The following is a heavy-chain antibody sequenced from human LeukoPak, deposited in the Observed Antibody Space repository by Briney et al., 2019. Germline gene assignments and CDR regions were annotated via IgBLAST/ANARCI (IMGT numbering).Heavy chain of an antibody. CDR3: AKARTYSSGWYWAY. Sequence: GGSLRLSCAASGFTFSSYAMSWVRRAPGKGLEWVSAISGSGGSTYYADSVKGRFTISRDNSKNTLYLQMNSLRAEDTAVYYCAKARTYSSGWYWAYWGQGTLVTVSS. V-gene: IGHV3-23*01. J-gene: IGHJ4*02. CDR2: ISGSGGST. D-gene: IGHD6-19*01. CDR1: GFTFSSYA.